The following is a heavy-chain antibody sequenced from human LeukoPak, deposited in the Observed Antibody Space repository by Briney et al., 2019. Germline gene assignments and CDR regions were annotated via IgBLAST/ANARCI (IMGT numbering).Heavy chain of an antibody. Sequence: PGGSLRLSCAASGFTFISYGMHWVRQAPGKGLEWVAFIRYDGSNKYYADSVKGRFTISRDNSKNTLYVQMNSLRAEDTAVYYCAKDYSKTSYYGSGTYYRPNWLDPWAREPWSPSPQ. CDR2: IRYDGSNK. CDR3: AKDYSKTSYYGSGTYYRPNWLDP. CDR1: GFTFISYG. V-gene: IGHV3-30*02. J-gene: IGHJ5*02. D-gene: IGHD3-10*01.